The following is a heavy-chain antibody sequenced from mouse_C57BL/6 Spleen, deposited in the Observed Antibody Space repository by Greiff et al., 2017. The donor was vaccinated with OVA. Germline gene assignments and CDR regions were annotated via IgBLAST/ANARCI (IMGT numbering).Heavy chain of an antibody. CDR2: IDPEDGDT. CDR3: TTYYGGRTGTGYFDG. D-gene: IGHD1-1*01. CDR1: GFNIKDYY. V-gene: IGHV14-1*01. J-gene: IGHJ1*03. Sequence: VQLQQSGAELVRPGASVKLSCTASGFNIKDYYMHWVKQRPEQGLEWIGRIDPEDGDTEYAPKFQGKATMTADTSSNTAYLQLSSLTSEDTAVYYCTTYYGGRTGTGYFDGWGTGTTVTVSA.